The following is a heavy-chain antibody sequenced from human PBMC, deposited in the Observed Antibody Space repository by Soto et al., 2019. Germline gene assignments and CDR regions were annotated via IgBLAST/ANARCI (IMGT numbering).Heavy chain of an antibody. D-gene: IGHD2-2*01. CDR1: GFAFSNYG. CDR2: ISKSDYT. Sequence: GGSLRLSCTVSGFAFSNYGINWVRQAPGKGLEWVSSISKSDYTYYSDSVKGRFAISRDNAKSSVSLQMNTLRVEDTAVYYCAREDSIIIPAVSDFWGQGTLVTVSS. V-gene: IGHV3-21*01. J-gene: IGHJ4*02. CDR3: AREDSIIIPAVSDF.